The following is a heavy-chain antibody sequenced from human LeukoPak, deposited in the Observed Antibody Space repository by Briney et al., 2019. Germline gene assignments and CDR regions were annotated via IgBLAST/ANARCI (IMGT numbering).Heavy chain of an antibody. V-gene: IGHV3-21*01. Sequence: PGGSLRLSCAASGFTFSSYSMNWVRQAPGKGLEWVSSISSSSSYIYYADSVKGRFTISRDNAKNSLYLQMNSLRAEDTAVYYCARDGWQDDAFDIWGQGTMVTVSS. CDR3: ARDGWQDDAFDI. CDR1: GFTFSSYS. CDR2: ISSSSSYI. J-gene: IGHJ3*02. D-gene: IGHD5-24*01.